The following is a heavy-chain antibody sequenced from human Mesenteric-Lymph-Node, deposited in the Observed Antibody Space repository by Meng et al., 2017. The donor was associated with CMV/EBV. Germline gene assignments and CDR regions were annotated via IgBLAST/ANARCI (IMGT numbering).Heavy chain of an antibody. CDR2: IYYSGST. CDR3: ARGGYSGCVDY. CDR1: GGSISSSSYY. V-gene: IGHV4-39*07. D-gene: IGHD5-18*01. Sequence: SETLSLTCTVSGGSISSSSYYWGWIRQPPGKGLEWIGSIYYSGSTYYNPSLKSRVTISVDTSKNQFSLKLSSVTAADTAVYYCARGGYSGCVDYWGQGTLVTVSS. J-gene: IGHJ4*02.